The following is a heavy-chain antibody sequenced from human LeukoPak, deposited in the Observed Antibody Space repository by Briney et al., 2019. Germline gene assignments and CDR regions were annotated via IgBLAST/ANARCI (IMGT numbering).Heavy chain of an antibody. Sequence: PGGSLRLSCAASGFMFSSYGMNWIRQPPGKGLEWIGYIYYSGNTYYNPSLKSRVTISVDTSKNQFSLKVNSVTAADTAVYYCARTKPLDPFDFWGQGTLVTVSS. CDR1: GFMFSSYG. J-gene: IGHJ3*01. V-gene: IGHV4-59*01. CDR2: IYYSGNT. CDR3: ARTKPLDPFDF.